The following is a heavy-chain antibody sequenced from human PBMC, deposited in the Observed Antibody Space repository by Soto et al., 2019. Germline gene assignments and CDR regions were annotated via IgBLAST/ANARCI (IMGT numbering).Heavy chain of an antibody. CDR2: LYTGTDT. CDR3: WISRYTGTHSGRCLDY. CDR1: GFTVSITS. D-gene: IGHD1-1*01. J-gene: IGHJ4*01. Sequence: PGGSLRLSCAASGFTVSITSLAWVRQAPGKGLEWVAILYTGTDTVYADSVKGRYTISRDSSKNTFYLQMKSLRAEDTAMYFCWISRYTGTHSGRCLDYWGHVALVTVSS. V-gene: IGHV3-53*01.